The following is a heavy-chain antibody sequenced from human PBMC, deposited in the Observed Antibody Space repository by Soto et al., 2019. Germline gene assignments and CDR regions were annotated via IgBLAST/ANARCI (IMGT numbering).Heavy chain of an antibody. CDR1: GGSFSGYY. CDR3: ARGRPALWTTVVDI. D-gene: IGHD4-17*01. CDR2: INHSGST. J-gene: IGHJ3*02. V-gene: IGHV4-34*01. Sequence: QVQLQQWGAGLLKPSETLSLTCAVYGGSFSGYYWSWIRQPPGKGLEWIGEINHSGSTNYNPSLKSRVTXXVXTXXNQFSLKLSSVTAADTAVYYCARGRPALWTTVVDIWGQGTMVTVSS.